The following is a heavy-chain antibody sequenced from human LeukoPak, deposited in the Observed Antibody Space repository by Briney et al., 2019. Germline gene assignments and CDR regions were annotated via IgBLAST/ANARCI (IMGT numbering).Heavy chain of an antibody. J-gene: IGHJ6*04. CDR1: GFTFSSYS. CDR2: ISSSSSFI. CDR3: ARDDTMYSSSWYNYYYYGMDV. D-gene: IGHD6-13*01. Sequence: GGSLRLSCVASGFTFSSYSMNWVRQAPGKGLEWVSSISSSSSFIYYAGSVKGRFTISRDNAKNSLYLQMNSLRAEDTAVYYCARDDTMYSSSWYNYYYYGMDVWGKGTTVTVSS. V-gene: IGHV3-21*01.